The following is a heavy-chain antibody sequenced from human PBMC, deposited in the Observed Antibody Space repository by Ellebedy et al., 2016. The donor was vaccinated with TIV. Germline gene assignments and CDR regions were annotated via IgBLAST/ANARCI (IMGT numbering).Heavy chain of an antibody. D-gene: IGHD4-17*01. J-gene: IGHJ4*02. Sequence: PGGSLRLSCAASGMTFSSFSMNWVRQAPGKGMEWVAFVSYDGFTTYYTNSVKGRFSISRDNSKSTLFLQLTRLRVEDTAVYFCVRGKGYDFGEEWGQGSLVSVSS. CDR1: GMTFSSFS. CDR3: VRGKGYDFGEE. V-gene: IGHV3-30-3*01. CDR2: VSYDGFTT.